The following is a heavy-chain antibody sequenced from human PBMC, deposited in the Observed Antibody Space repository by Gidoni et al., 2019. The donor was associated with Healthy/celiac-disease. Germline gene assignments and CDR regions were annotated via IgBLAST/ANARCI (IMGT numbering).Heavy chain of an antibody. CDR2: TRNKANSYTT. D-gene: IGHD3-22*01. Sequence: EVQLVESGGGLFQPGGSLRLSCAASGFTFSDHYMDWVRQAPGKGLEWVGRTRNKANSYTTEYAASVKGRFTISRDDSKNSLYLQMNSLKTEDTAVYYCASLYDSSGYPTPAMAFDIWGQGTMVTVSS. J-gene: IGHJ3*02. CDR1: GFTFSDHY. V-gene: IGHV3-72*01. CDR3: ASLYDSSGYPTPAMAFDI.